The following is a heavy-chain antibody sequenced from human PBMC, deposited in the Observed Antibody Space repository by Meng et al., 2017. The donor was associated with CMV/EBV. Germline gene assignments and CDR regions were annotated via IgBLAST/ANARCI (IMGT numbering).Heavy chain of an antibody. CDR2: ISYDGSNK. D-gene: IGHD3-3*01. Sequence: GESLKISCAASGFTVSSNYMSWVRQAPGKGLEWVAVISYDGSNKYYADSVKGRFTISRDNSKNTLYLQMNSLRAEDTAVYYCARGLGTLRFLEWLPLDFDYWGQGTLVTVSS. J-gene: IGHJ4*02. V-gene: IGHV3-30*03. CDR1: GFTVSSNY. CDR3: ARGLGTLRFLEWLPLDFDY.